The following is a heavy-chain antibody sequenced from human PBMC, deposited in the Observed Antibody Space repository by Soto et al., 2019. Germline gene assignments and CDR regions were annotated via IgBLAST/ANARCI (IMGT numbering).Heavy chain of an antibody. CDR1: GFTFSSYG. CDR2: IAYDGSNK. CDR3: AKDHPDGSGGYYLSYYYYGMDV. J-gene: IGHJ6*02. D-gene: IGHD3-10*01. V-gene: IGHV3-30*18. Sequence: QVQLVESGGGVVQPGRSLRLSCAASGFTFSSYGMHWVRQAPGKGLEWVAVIAYDGSNKYYADSVKGRFTISRDNCKNTLYLQMNSLRAEDTAVYYCAKDHPDGSGGYYLSYYYYGMDVWGQGTTVTVSS.